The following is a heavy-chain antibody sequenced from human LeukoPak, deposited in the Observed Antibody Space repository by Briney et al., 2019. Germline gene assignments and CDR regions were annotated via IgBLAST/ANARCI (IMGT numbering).Heavy chain of an antibody. V-gene: IGHV1-2*02. Sequence: ASVKVSCKASGYTFTSYYMHWVRQAPGQGLEWMGWINPHTGGTNYAQKFQGRVTMTRDTSISAAYMELSRLTSDDTAVYYCARDKDDYGDSSYYFDYWGQGTLVTVSS. CDR3: ARDKDDYGDSSYYFDY. CDR1: GYTFTSYY. CDR2: INPHTGGT. J-gene: IGHJ4*02. D-gene: IGHD4-17*01.